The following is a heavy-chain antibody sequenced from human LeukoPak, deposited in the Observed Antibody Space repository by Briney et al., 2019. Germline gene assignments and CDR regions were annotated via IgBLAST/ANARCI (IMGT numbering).Heavy chain of an antibody. CDR3: ARRNRDYWYFDL. V-gene: IGHV1-18*01. CDR1: GYTFTSYG. Sequence: ASVKVSCKASGYTFTSYGISWVRQAPGQGLEWMGWVSAYNGNTNYAQKLQGRVTMTTDTSTSTAYMELRSLRSEDTAVYYCARRNRDYWYFDLWGRGTLVTVSS. J-gene: IGHJ2*01. D-gene: IGHD1-14*01. CDR2: VSAYNGNT.